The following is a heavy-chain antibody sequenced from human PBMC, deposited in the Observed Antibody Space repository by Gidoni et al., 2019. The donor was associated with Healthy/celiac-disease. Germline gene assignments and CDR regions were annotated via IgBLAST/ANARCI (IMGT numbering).Heavy chain of an antibody. J-gene: IGHJ4*02. CDR1: GFTFSSYA. CDR2: ISYDGSNK. Sequence: QVQLVESGGGVVQPGGSVGLSVASSGFTFSSYAMHWVRHAPGKGLEWVAVISYDGSNKYYADSVKGRFTISRDNSKNTLYLQMNSLRAEDTAVYYCAREENLFHYFDYWGQGTLVTVSS. D-gene: IGHD3-10*01. V-gene: IGHV3-30-3*01. CDR3: AREENLFHYFDY.